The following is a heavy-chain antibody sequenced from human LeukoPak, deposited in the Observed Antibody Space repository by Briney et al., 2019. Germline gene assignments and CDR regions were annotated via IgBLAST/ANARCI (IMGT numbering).Heavy chain of an antibody. D-gene: IGHD3-9*01. J-gene: IGHJ4*02. CDR1: GLSVSSNY. Sequence: GGSLRLSCVASGLSVSSNYMSWVRQAPGKGLEWVSVIYRDGSSYYSESVKGRFTISRDNSKNTLYIQMNSLRAEDTAVYYCARSFYDILIGYYQYFDYWGQGTLVTVSS. CDR3: ARSFYDILIGYYQYFDY. V-gene: IGHV3-66*01. CDR2: IYRDGSS.